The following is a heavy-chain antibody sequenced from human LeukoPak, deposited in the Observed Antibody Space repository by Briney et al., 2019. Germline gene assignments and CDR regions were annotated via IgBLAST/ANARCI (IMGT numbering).Heavy chain of an antibody. CDR2: TNQDGSVT. CDR1: GFNFNSYW. CDR3: SNGIYDNSF. D-gene: IGHD1-1*01. V-gene: IGHV3-7*01. J-gene: IGHJ4*02. Sequence: GGSLRLSCAASGFNFNSYWMAWVRQAPGKRLEWLTNTNQDGSVTYYVDSVRGRFTVSRGNAKDSLFLQMHSLRVEDTAVYFCSNGIYDNSFWGQGTLVTVSS.